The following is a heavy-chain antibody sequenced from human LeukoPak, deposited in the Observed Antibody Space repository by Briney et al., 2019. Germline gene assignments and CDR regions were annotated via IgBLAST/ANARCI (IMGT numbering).Heavy chain of an antibody. V-gene: IGHV3-23*01. D-gene: IGHD4-23*01. Sequence: GGSLRLSCAASGFTFSSYAMSWVRQAPGKGLEWVSAINGGGDNTFYADSVKGRFTISRDNAKNSLYLQMNSLRAEDTAVYYCARDETVTTLVSYYYYGMDVWGQGTTVTVSS. CDR3: ARDETVTTLVSYYYYGMDV. CDR2: INGGGDNT. J-gene: IGHJ6*02. CDR1: GFTFSSYA.